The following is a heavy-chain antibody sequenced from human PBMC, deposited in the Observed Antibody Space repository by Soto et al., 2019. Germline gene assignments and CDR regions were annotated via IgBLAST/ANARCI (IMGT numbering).Heavy chain of an antibody. D-gene: IGHD4-17*01. V-gene: IGHV1-18*01. J-gene: IGHJ6*02. CDR1: GYTFTSYG. CDR3: ARDRPFDYGDYVFGMDV. CDR2: ISAYNGNT. Sequence: QVQLVQSGAEVKKPGASVKVSCKASGYTFTSYGISWVRQAPGQGLEWMGWISAYNGNTNYAQKLQGRVTMTTDTSXSXXYMELRSLRSDDTAVYYCARDRPFDYGDYVFGMDVWGQGTTVTVSS.